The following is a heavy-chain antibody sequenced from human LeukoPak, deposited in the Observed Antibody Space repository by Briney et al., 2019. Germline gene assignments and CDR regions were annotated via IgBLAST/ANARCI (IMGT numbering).Heavy chain of an antibody. Sequence: SETLSLTCTVSGGSTSSGGYYWSWIRQHPGKGLEWIGYIYYSGSTYYNPSLKSRVTISVDTSKNQFSLKLSSVTAADTAVYYCARDGSRGGYHNWFDPWGQGTLVTVSS. CDR2: IYYSGST. CDR3: ARDGSRGGYHNWFDP. CDR1: GGSTSSGGYY. V-gene: IGHV4-31*03. D-gene: IGHD2-15*01. J-gene: IGHJ5*02.